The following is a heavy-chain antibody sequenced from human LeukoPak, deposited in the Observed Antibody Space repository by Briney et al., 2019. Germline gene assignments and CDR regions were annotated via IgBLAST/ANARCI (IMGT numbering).Heavy chain of an antibody. CDR2: ISSSSSYI. Sequence: GGSLRLSCAASGFTFSSYSMNWVRQAPGKGLEWVSSISSSSSYIYYADPVKGRFTISRDNVKNSLYLQMNSLRAEDTAVYYCARDLQLALRTANYGMDVWGQGTTVTVSS. J-gene: IGHJ6*02. CDR3: ARDLQLALRTANYGMDV. D-gene: IGHD6-6*01. V-gene: IGHV3-21*01. CDR1: GFTFSSYS.